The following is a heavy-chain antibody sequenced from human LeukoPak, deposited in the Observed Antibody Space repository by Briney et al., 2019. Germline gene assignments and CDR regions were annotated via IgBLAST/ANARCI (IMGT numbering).Heavy chain of an antibody. CDR1: GFTFSSYA. Sequence: GSLRLSCAASGFTFSSYAISWVRQAPGKGLEWVSAISGSGGSTYYADSVKGRFTISRDNSKNTLYLQMNSLRAEDTAVYYCAKRTLRVGATPLDDYWGQGTLVTVSS. CDR2: ISGSGGST. D-gene: IGHD1-26*01. J-gene: IGHJ4*02. CDR3: AKRTLRVGATPLDDY. V-gene: IGHV3-23*01.